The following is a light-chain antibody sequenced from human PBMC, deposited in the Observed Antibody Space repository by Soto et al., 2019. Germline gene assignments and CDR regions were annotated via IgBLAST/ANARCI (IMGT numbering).Light chain of an antibody. V-gene: IGKV3-20*01. Sequence: EIVLTQYPGTLSLSPGERATLSCRARQSVDSRYFAWYQQKLGQAPRHLIYGSSNRATGIPDRFSGSGSGTDFTLTISRLEPEDFAVYHCQQYENSVPLTFGGGTKVDIK. CDR2: GSS. CDR1: QSVDSRY. CDR3: QQYENSVPLT. J-gene: IGKJ4*01.